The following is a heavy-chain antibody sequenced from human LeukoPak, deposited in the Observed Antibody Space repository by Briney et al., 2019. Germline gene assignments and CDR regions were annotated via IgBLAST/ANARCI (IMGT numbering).Heavy chain of an antibody. CDR1: GYTFTSYG. D-gene: IGHD5-24*01. CDR3: ARDTSSNRWLQSYTPDY. Sequence: ASVKVSCKASGYTFTSYGISWVRQAPGQGLEWMGWISAYNGNTNYAQKLQGRVTMTTDTSTSTAYMELRSLRSDDTAVYYCARDTSSNRWLQSYTPDYWGQGTLVTVSS. CDR2: ISAYNGNT. V-gene: IGHV1-18*01. J-gene: IGHJ4*02.